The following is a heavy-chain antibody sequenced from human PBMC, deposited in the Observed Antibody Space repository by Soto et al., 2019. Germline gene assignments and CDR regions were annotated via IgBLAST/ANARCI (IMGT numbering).Heavy chain of an antibody. Sequence: SETLSLTCTVSGDSISAYSWSWVRQPPGKGLEWIGNIHYNGNTKYSPSLKSRVTMSVDTSKNHFSLSSVTAADTAMYYCARDSGFRRDGYNFFDYWGQGTLVTVSS. CDR3: ARDSGFRRDGYNFFDY. CDR2: IHYNGNT. D-gene: IGHD5-12*01. J-gene: IGHJ4*02. V-gene: IGHV4-59*01. CDR1: GDSISAYS.